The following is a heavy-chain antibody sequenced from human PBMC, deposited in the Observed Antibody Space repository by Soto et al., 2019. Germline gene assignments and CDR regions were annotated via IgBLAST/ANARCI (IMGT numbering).Heavy chain of an antibody. CDR3: AKVPYGYLWGSDRYTSYAMDV. Sequence: GGSLRLSCVASGFTFTNYAFNWVRQAPGKGLEWVSGISGSGLNTKYADSVQGRFTISRDTSKNTLYLQMNSLRAEDTALYYCAKVPYGYLWGSDRYTSYAMDVWGQGTTVTVSS. D-gene: IGHD3-16*02. V-gene: IGHV3-23*01. CDR1: GFTFTNYA. CDR2: ISGSGLNT. J-gene: IGHJ6*02.